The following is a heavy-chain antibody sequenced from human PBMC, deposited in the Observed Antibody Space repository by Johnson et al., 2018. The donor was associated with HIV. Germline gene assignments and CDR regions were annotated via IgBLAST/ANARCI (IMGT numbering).Heavy chain of an antibody. CDR2: ISTDGNNK. V-gene: IGHV3-30*18. Sequence: QMMLVESGGGLVQPGGSLRLSCAASGFTFSSYAMSWVRQAPGKGLEWVALISTDGNNKYYADSVKGRFTISRDNSKNTLYLEMNGLRPEDTALYYCAKSTQASIVRESGPYGAFDIWGLGTMVTVSS. D-gene: IGHD3-10*01. J-gene: IGHJ3*02. CDR1: GFTFSSYA. CDR3: AKSTQASIVRESGPYGAFDI.